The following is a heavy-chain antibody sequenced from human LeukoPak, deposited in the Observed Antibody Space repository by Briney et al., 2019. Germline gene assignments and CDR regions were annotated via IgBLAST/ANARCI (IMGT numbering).Heavy chain of an antibody. CDR1: GFTFSDYY. J-gene: IGHJ4*02. Sequence: GGSLRLSCAASGFTFSDYYMSWIRQAPGKGLEWVSYISSSGSTIYYADSVKGRFTISRDNAKNSLYRQMHSLRAEDTAVYYCAREEYSSSSADYWGQGTLVTVSS. CDR3: AREEYSSSSADY. D-gene: IGHD6-6*01. V-gene: IGHV3-11*01. CDR2: ISSSGSTI.